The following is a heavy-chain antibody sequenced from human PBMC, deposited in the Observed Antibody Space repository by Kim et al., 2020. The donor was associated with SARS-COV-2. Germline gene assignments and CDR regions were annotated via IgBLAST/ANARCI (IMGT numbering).Heavy chain of an antibody. CDR2: ISSSSSYT. CDR1: GFTFSDYY. J-gene: IGHJ4*02. CDR3: ARVRLFGRCGGDCPFDY. D-gene: IGHD2-21*02. V-gene: IGHV3-11*06. Sequence: GGSLRLSCAASGFTFSDYYMSWIRQASGKGLEWVSYISSSSSYTNYADSVKGRFTISRDNAKNSLYLQMNSLRAEDTAVYYCARVRLFGRCGGDCPFDYWGQGTLVTVSS.